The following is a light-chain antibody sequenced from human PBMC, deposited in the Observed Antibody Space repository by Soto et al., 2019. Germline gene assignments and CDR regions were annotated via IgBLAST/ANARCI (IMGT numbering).Light chain of an antibody. J-gene: IGKJ2*01. CDR3: QQYNNWPRT. Sequence: EIVMTQSPATLSVSPGERATVSCRASQSVSSNLAWYQQKPGQAPMLLIYGASTRATGIPARFSGSGSGTVFTLTIGSLQTEDFAIYYCQQYNNWPRTFGQGNKLEIK. CDR2: GAS. V-gene: IGKV3-15*01. CDR1: QSVSSN.